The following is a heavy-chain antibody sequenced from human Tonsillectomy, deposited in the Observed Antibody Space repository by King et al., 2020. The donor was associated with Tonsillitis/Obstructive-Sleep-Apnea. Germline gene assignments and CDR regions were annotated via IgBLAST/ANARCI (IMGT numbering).Heavy chain of an antibody. D-gene: IGHD1-26*01. V-gene: IGHV4-59*08. CDR3: ARHAERRFDF. CDR1: GGSISSYY. Sequence: QLQESGPGLVKPSETLSLTCTVSGGSISSYYWSWIRQPPGKGLEWIGYIYYSGSTNYNPSLQSRVTISVDTSKNQFALGLSSVTAADTAVYYCARHAERRFDFWGQGTLVTVSS. J-gene: IGHJ4*02. CDR2: IYYSGST.